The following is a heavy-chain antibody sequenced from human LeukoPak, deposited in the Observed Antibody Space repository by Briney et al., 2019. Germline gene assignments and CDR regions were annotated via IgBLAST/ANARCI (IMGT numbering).Heavy chain of an antibody. CDR2: ISYNGIT. Sequence: KPSETLSLTCTVSGGSISSDFWSWIRQPPGKGLEWIGYISYNGITNYNPSLKSRVTISVDTSKNQFSLRLRSVTAADTAVYFCAGDIASVNIPGSRLDPWGQGTLVTVSS. J-gene: IGHJ5*02. CDR1: GGSISSDF. D-gene: IGHD6-13*01. V-gene: IGHV4-59*08. CDR3: AGDIASVNIPGSRLDP.